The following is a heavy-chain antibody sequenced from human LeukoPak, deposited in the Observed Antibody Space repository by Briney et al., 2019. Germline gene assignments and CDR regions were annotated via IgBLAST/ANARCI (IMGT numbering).Heavy chain of an antibody. J-gene: IGHJ3*02. D-gene: IGHD2-2*01. CDR3: ARDQVVIPAASNDAFDI. CDR2: INPNSGGT. V-gene: IGHV1-2*02. CDR1: GYIFTAYY. Sequence: ASVKVSCKASGYIFTAYYMHWVRQAPGQGLEWTGWINPNSGGTNYAQKFQGRVTMTRDTSISTAYMELSRLRSDDTAVYYCARDQVVIPAASNDAFDIWGQGTMVTVSS.